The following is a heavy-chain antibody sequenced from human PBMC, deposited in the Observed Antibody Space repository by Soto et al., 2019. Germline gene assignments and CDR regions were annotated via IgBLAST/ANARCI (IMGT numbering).Heavy chain of an antibody. D-gene: IGHD2-15*01. CDR1: GGTFSSYA. J-gene: IGHJ5*02. CDR3: ARSLNCSGGSCSYNWFDP. CDR2: IIPIFGTA. V-gene: IGHV1-69*13. Sequence: SVKVSCTASGGTFSSYAISWVRQAPGQGLEWMGGIIPIFGTANYAQKFQGRVTITADESTSTAYMELSSLRSEDTAVYYCARSLNCSGGSCSYNWFDPWGQGTLVTVS.